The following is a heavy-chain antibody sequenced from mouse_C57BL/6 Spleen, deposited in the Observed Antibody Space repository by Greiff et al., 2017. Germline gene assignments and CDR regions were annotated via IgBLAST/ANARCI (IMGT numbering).Heavy chain of an antibody. D-gene: IGHD4-1*01. Sequence: VKLQQPGAELVKPGASVKMSCKASGYTFTSYWITWVKQRPGQGLEWIGDIYPGSGSTNYNEKFKSKATLTVDTSSSTAYMQRSSLTSEDAAVYYCARSELGRLDYWGQGTTLTVSS. V-gene: IGHV1-55*01. CDR1: GYTFTSYW. J-gene: IGHJ2*01. CDR3: ARSELGRLDY. CDR2: IYPGSGST.